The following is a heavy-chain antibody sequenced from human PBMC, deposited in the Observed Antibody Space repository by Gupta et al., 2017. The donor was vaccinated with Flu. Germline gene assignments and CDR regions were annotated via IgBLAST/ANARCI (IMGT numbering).Heavy chain of an antibody. D-gene: IGHD2-21*01. CDR1: TFPFGHYF. CDR2: IGPSGSNR. CDR3: ARGVKHRTDASDM. Sequence: QVHVVESDGGFGKPGGSLRLSCAASTFPFGHYFIDGMRQAPGKGLQWVSFIGPSGSNRYYADSVKGRFTISRDNAKNSLFLQMDSLRVEDTAVYYCARGVKHRTDASDMWGRGTMVTVSS. V-gene: IGHV3-11*01. J-gene: IGHJ3*02.